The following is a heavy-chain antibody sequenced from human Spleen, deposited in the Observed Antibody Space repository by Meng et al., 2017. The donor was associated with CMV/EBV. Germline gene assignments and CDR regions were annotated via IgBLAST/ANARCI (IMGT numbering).Heavy chain of an antibody. CDR2: IYYSGST. V-gene: IGHV4-61*01. CDR3: ARDDYYYCDY. J-gene: IGHJ4*02. CDR1: GGSVSSGSYY. D-gene: IGHD4/OR15-4a*01. Sequence: SETLSLTCTVSGGSVSSGSYYWSWIRQPPGKGLEWIGYIYYSGSTNYNPSLKSRVTISIDTSKNQFSLKLSSATAADTAVYYCARDDYYYCDYWGQGTLVTVSS.